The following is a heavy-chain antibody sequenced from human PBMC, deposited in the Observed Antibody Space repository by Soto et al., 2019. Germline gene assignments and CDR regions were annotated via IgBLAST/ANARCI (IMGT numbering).Heavy chain of an antibody. J-gene: IGHJ6*02. Sequence: SETLSLTCTVSGGSVSSGSYYWSWIRQPPGKGLEWIGYIYYSGSTNYNPSLKSRVTISVDTSKNQFSLKLSSVTAADTAVYYCARGTSIAAAGTREYYYYYYGVDVWGQGTTVTVSS. CDR3: ARGTSIAAAGTREYYYYYYGVDV. CDR1: GGSVSSGSYY. CDR2: IYYSGST. V-gene: IGHV4-61*01. D-gene: IGHD6-13*01.